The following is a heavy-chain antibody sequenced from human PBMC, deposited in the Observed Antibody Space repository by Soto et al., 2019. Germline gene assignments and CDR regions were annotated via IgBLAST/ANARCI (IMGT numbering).Heavy chain of an antibody. CDR3: ATSSRSFSNMVAMDY. Sequence: LRLSCAASGFTFSDYYMSWIRQAPGKGLEWVSYISSSSSYTNYADSVKGRFTISRDNAKNSLYLQMNSLRAEDTAVYYCATSSRSFSNMVAMDYWGQGTLVTVSS. J-gene: IGHJ4*02. V-gene: IGHV3-11*06. D-gene: IGHD5-12*01. CDR1: GFTFSDYY. CDR2: ISSSSSYT.